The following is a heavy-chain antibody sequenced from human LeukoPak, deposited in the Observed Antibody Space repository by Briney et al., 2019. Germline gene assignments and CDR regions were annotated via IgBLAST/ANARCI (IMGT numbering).Heavy chain of an antibody. V-gene: IGHV4-34*01. Sequence: PSETLSLTCAVYGGSFSGYYWSWIRQPPGKGLEWIGEINHSGSTNYNPSLKSRVTISVDTSKNQFSLKLSSVTAADTAVYYCARYGDYVFDLWGQETLVTVSS. CDR2: INHSGST. D-gene: IGHD4-17*01. CDR3: ARYGDYVFDL. CDR1: GGSFSGYY. J-gene: IGHJ4*02.